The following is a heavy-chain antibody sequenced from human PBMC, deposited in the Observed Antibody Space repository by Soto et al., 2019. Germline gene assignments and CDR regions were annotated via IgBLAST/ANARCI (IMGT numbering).Heavy chain of an antibody. CDR1: GYTFSNFG. CDR3: ARVIMIFGVANLGSYFDY. Sequence: QVQLVQSGTEVKKPGASVKVSCKASGYTFSNFGLSWVRQAPGQGLEWMGWISPSNGQTIYAQKFHGRVIMTTDTSAATAHMELRSLISDDTAVYYCARVIMIFGVANLGSYFDYWGQGTRVTVSA. CDR2: ISPSNGQT. D-gene: IGHD3-3*01. V-gene: IGHV1-18*01. J-gene: IGHJ4*02.